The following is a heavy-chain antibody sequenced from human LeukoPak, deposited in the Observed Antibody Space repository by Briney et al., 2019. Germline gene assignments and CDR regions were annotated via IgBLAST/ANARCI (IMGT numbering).Heavy chain of an antibody. D-gene: IGHD6-13*01. V-gene: IGHV1-69*13. CDR3: ATVPLARCSSWYCEVKKVYYFDY. CDR2: IIPIFGTA. J-gene: IGHJ4*02. Sequence: GASVKVSCKASGGTFSSYAISWVRQAPGQGLEWMGGIIPIFGTANYAQKFQGRVTITADESTSTAYMELSSLRSEDTAVYYCATVPLARCSSWYCEVKKVYYFDYWGQGTLVTVSS. CDR1: GGTFSSYA.